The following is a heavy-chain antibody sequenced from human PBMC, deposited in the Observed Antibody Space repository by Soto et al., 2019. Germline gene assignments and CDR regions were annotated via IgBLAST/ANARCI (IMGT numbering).Heavy chain of an antibody. V-gene: IGHV1-69*13. CDR1: GGTFSSYA. D-gene: IGHD1-26*01. CDR3: ARSMELPNWFDP. Sequence: ASVKVSCKASGGTFSSYAISWVRQAPGQGLEWMGGIIPIFGTANYAQKFQGRVTITADESTSTAYMELSSLRSEDTAVYYCARSMELPNWFDPWGQGTLVTV. CDR2: IIPIFGTA. J-gene: IGHJ5*02.